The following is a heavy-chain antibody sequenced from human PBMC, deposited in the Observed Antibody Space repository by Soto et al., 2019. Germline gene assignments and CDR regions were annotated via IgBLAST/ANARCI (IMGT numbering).Heavy chain of an antibody. Sequence: SETLSFTCAVYGGSFSGYYWSWIRQPPGKGLEWIGEINHSGSTNYNPSLKSRVTISVDTSKNQFSLKLSSVTAADTAVYYCARGYSSSGHFDYWGQGTLVTVSS. CDR3: ARGYSSSGHFDY. J-gene: IGHJ4*02. V-gene: IGHV4-34*01. CDR2: INHSGST. CDR1: GGSFSGYY. D-gene: IGHD6-6*01.